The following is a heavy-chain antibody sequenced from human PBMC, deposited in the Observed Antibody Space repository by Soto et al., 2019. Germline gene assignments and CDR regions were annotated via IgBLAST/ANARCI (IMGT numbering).Heavy chain of an antibody. CDR2: ISSSSSYI. V-gene: IGHV3-21*01. D-gene: IGHD3-22*01. J-gene: IGHJ4*02. CDR3: ARDQGYDSSGYRDYFDY. Sequence: ETLRLSCAASGFTFSSYSMNWVRQAPGKGLEWVSSISSSSSYIYYADSVKGRFTISRDNAKNSLYLQMNSLRAEDTAVYYCARDQGYDSSGYRDYFDYWGQGTLVTVSS. CDR1: GFTFSSYS.